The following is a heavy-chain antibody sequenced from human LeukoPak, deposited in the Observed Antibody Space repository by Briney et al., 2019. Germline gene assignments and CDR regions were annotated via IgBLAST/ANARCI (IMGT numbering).Heavy chain of an antibody. CDR3: ASSSSGSGSPFDY. CDR1: GGSFSGYY. J-gene: IGHJ4*02. D-gene: IGHD3-10*01. CDR2: IYYSGST. Sequence: TSETLSLTCAVYGGSFSGYYWSWIRQPPGKGLEWIGYIYYSGSTNYNPSLKSRVTISVDTSKNQFSLKLSSVTAADTAVYYCASSSSGSGSPFDYWGQGTLVTVSS. V-gene: IGHV4-59*01.